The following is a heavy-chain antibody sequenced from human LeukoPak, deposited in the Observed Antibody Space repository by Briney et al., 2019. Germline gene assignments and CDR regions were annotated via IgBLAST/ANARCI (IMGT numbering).Heavy chain of an antibody. Sequence: GGSLRLSCAASGFTFSDYYMSWIRQAPGKGLEWVSYISSSGSTIYYADSVKGRLTISRDNAKNLLYLQMDSLRVENTAVYYCARDSSPSYGSSGYRPADFDFWGQGTLVSVSS. CDR1: GFTFSDYY. D-gene: IGHD3-22*01. CDR2: ISSSGSTI. V-gene: IGHV3-11*04. J-gene: IGHJ4*02. CDR3: ARDSSPSYGSSGYRPADFDF.